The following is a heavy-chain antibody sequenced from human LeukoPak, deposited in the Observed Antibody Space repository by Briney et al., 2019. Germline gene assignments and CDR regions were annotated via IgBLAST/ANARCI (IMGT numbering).Heavy chain of an antibody. CDR3: ARGGTSTDDY. CDR2: ISGNNDNP. CDR1: GYTFSNFG. J-gene: IGHJ4*02. Sequence: ASVKVSCKASGYTFSNFGISWVRQAPGQGLEWMGWISGNNDNPNYGQKFQGRFTVTTDSSTSTAYMELRNLRFDDTAVYYCARGGTSTDDYWGQGTLVTVSS. D-gene: IGHD1-26*01. V-gene: IGHV1-18*01.